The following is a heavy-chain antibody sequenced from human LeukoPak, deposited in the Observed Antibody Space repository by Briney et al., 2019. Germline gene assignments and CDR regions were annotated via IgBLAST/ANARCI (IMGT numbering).Heavy chain of an antibody. J-gene: IGHJ4*02. CDR1: GFTFSSYE. D-gene: IGHD3-3*01. CDR2: ISSSGSTI. CDR3: ARDPARTIFGVVIDYYFDY. V-gene: IGHV3-48*03. Sequence: PGGSLRLSCAASGFTFSSYEMNWVRQAPGKGLEWVSYISSSGSTIYYADSVKGRFTISRDNAKNSLHLQMNSLRAEDTAVYYCARDPARTIFGVVIDYYFDYWGQGTLVTVSS.